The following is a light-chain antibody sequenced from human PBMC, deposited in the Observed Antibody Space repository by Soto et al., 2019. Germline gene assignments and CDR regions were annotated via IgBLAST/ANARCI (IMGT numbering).Light chain of an antibody. CDR1: QSISSY. J-gene: IGKJ1*01. CDR2: DVS. CDR3: QQNKDYSWT. V-gene: IGKV1-5*01. Sequence: DLQMTQSPSSLSASVGDRVTITCRASQSISSYLNWYKQKQGKAPKXXRYDVSSLESGVPSRFRGSGSGTEFTLTISSLQPDDFATYYCQQNKDYSWTFGQGTKVDIK.